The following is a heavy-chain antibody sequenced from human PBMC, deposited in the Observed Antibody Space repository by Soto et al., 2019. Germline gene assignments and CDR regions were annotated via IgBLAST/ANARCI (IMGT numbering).Heavy chain of an antibody. J-gene: IGHJ4*02. CDR3: AHSWVVEMATIYYFDY. Sequence: QITLKESGPTLVKPTQTLTLTCTFSGFSLSTSGVGVGWIRQPPGKALEWLALIYWNDDKRYSPSLKSRLTITKDTSKNQVVLTMTNMDPVDTATYYCAHSWVVEMATIYYFDYWGQGTLVTVSS. CDR1: GFSLSTSGVG. D-gene: IGHD5-12*01. CDR2: IYWNDDK. V-gene: IGHV2-5*01.